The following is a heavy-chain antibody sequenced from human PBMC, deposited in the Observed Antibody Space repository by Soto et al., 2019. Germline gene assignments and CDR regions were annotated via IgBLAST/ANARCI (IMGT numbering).Heavy chain of an antibody. CDR3: ARAYSDAFDI. D-gene: IGHD2-21*01. CDR1: GFTFRDYY. Sequence: QVQLVESGGGLVKPGESLRLSCAASGFTFRDYYMTWIRQAPGKGLEWVSYISSSGTGIYYADSVKGRFTVSRDNAKNSLYLQMSSLRADDTAVYYCARAYSDAFDIWGQGTMVTVSS. CDR2: ISSSGTGI. J-gene: IGHJ3*02. V-gene: IGHV3-11*01.